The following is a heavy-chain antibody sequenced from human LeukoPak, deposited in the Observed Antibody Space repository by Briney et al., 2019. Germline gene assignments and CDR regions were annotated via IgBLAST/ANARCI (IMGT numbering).Heavy chain of an antibody. D-gene: IGHD2-15*01. CDR1: GYTFTGYY. CDR2: MNPNSGNT. CDR3: ARGAGTVVTGFDY. V-gene: IGHV1-8*02. Sequence: ASVKVSCKASGYTFTGYYMHWVRQATGQGLEWMGWMNPNSGNTGYAQKFQGRVTMTRNTSISTAYMELSSLRSEDTAVYYCARGAGTVVTGFDYWGQGTLVTVSS. J-gene: IGHJ4*02.